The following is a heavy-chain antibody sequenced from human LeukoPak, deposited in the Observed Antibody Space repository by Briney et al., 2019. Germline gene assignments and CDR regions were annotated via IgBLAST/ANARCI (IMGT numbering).Heavy chain of an antibody. CDR2: IIPIFGTA. CDR1: GGTFISYA. J-gene: IGHJ4*02. Sequence: SVKVSCKASGGTFISYAISWVRQAPGQGLEWMGGIIPIFGTANYAQKFQGRVTITADESTSTAYMELSSLRSEDTAMYYCARDLHGESCTTPNCSWGQGTLVTVSS. V-gene: IGHV1-69*13. D-gene: IGHD3-10*01. CDR3: ARDLHGESCTTPNCS.